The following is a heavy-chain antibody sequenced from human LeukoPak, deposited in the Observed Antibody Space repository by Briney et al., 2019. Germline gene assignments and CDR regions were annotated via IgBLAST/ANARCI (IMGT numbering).Heavy chain of an antibody. CDR3: ARDGATYYDILTVYYYGMDV. CDR2: ISSSGSNI. J-gene: IGHJ6*02. Sequence: PGGSLRLSCAASGFTFRSYEMNWVRQAPGKGLEWVSYISSSGSNIYYADSVKGRFTISRDNAKNSLYLQMNSLRAEDTAVYYGARDGATYYDILTVYYYGMDVWGQGTTVTVSS. V-gene: IGHV3-48*03. CDR1: GFTFRSYE. D-gene: IGHD3-9*01.